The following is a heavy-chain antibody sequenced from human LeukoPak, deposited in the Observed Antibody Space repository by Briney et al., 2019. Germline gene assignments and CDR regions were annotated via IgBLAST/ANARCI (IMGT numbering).Heavy chain of an antibody. D-gene: IGHD3-22*01. J-gene: IGHJ4*02. CDR3: ARAYYYDSSGYYPGGDY. V-gene: IGHV1-8*01. Sequence: ASVKVSCKASGYTFTSHHINWLRQAAGQGLEWMGWMNPGSGNTVSAQKFQGRVTMTWDTSISTAYMELSSLRSEDTAVYYCARAYYYDSSGYYPGGDYWGQGTLVTVSS. CDR2: MNPGSGNT. CDR1: GYTFTSHH.